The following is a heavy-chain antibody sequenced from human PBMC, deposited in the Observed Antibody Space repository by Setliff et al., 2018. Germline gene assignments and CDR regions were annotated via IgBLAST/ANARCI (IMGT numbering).Heavy chain of an antibody. Sequence: GASVKVSYKASGYTFSDYGISWVRLAPGHGLEWMGWISPYTGRTFYAPQFQDRVIMTTDTSTNTAYLDLRSLRSDDTAVYYCARDLNRWFGEFAFDIWGQGTMVTVSS. CDR1: GYTFSDYG. CDR2: ISPYTGRT. CDR3: ARDLNRWFGEFAFDI. D-gene: IGHD3-10*01. V-gene: IGHV1-18*01. J-gene: IGHJ3*02.